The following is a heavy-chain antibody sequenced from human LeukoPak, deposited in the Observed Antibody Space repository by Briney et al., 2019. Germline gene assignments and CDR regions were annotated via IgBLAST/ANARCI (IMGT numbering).Heavy chain of an antibody. D-gene: IGHD2/OR15-2a*01. J-gene: IGHJ5*02. V-gene: IGHV1-69*13. CDR3: AIQRIVQNWFDP. CDR2: IIPIFGTA. CDR1: GGTFSSYA. Sequence: GASVKVSCEASGGTFSSYALSWVRQAPGQGLEWMGGIIPIFGTANYAQKFQGRVTITADESTSTAYMELSSLRSEDTAVYYCAIQRIVQNWFDPWGQGTLVTVSS.